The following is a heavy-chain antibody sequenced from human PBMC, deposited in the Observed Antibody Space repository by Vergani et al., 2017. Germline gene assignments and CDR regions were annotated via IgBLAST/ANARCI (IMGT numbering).Heavy chain of an antibody. CDR3: AKSPRLAASPYYYYYMDV. J-gene: IGHJ6*03. Sequence: QVQLVEWGGGVVQPGGSLRLSCTASGFIFSSHGMHWVRQAPGKGLEWVAVISYDGTKKYYADFVKGRFTISRDNSKNTLYLQMNSLRAEDTAVFYCAKSPRLAASPYYYYYMDVWGKGTTVTVSS. CDR1: GFIFSSHG. V-gene: IGHV3-30*18. D-gene: IGHD6-25*01. CDR2: ISYDGTKK.